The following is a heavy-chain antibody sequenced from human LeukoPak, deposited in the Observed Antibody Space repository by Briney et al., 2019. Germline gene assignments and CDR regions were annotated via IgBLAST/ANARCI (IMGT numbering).Heavy chain of an antibody. D-gene: IGHD3-10*01. CDR1: GYTFTSYD. J-gene: IGHJ6*02. V-gene: IGHV1-8*01. CDR3: ARGITMVRGVIITPIYYYYGMDV. CDR2: MNPNSGNT. Sequence: ASVKVSCKASGYTFTSYDINWVRQAPGQGLEWMGWMNPNSGNTGYAQKFQGRVTMTRNTSISTAYMELSSLRSEDTAVYYCARGITMVRGVIITPIYYYYGMDVWGQGTTVTVSS.